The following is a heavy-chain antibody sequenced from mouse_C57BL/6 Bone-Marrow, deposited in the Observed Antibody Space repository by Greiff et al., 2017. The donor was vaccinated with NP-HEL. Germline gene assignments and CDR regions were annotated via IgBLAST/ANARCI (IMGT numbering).Heavy chain of an antibody. CDR2: ISWDDAK. Sequence: QVTLQESGPGLLQPSPTLSLTCSFSGFSLSTFGMGVGWLRQPPGKGLVWLVHISWDDAKYYNPALKSRLTISKDTSKNQVFLKIANVDTADTATYYCARINYYGSSSPFAYWGQGTLVTVSA. V-gene: IGHV8-8*01. J-gene: IGHJ3*01. CDR3: ARINYYGSSSPFAY. CDR1: GFSLSTFGMG. D-gene: IGHD1-1*01.